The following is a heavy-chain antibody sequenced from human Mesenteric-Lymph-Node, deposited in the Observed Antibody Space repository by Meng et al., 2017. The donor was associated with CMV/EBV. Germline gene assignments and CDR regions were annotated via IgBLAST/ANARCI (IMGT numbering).Heavy chain of an antibody. Sequence: GESLKISCAASGFTFSSYWMTWVRQAPGKGLEWVANIKEDGTEKYYGDSVKGRFTISRDNAKNSLYLQMNSLRAEDTAVYYCAREGSSSRGGLDYWGQGTLVTVSS. CDR1: GFTFSSYW. J-gene: IGHJ4*02. CDR3: AREGSSSRGGLDY. D-gene: IGHD6-6*01. CDR2: IKEDGTEK. V-gene: IGHV3-7*01.